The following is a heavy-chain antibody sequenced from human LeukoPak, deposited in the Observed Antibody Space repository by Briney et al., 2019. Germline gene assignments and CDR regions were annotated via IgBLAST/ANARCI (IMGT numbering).Heavy chain of an antibody. CDR1: GGSFSGYY. D-gene: IGHD3-9*01. CDR2: IYYSGST. Sequence: SETLSLTCAVYGGSFSGYYWSWIRQPPGKGLEWIGYIYYSGSTNYNSSLKSRVTISVDTSKNQFSLKLSSVTAADTAVYYCARGSLVSFSFDYWGQGTLVTVSS. CDR3: ARGSLVSFSFDY. J-gene: IGHJ4*01. V-gene: IGHV4-59*01.